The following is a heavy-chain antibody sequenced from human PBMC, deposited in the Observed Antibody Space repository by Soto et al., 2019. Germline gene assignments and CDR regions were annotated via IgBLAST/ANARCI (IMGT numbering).Heavy chain of an antibody. CDR3: ARGWGYCSGGSCYSSDAFDI. Sequence: SETLSLTCTVSGGSISSGGYYWSWIRQHPGKGLEWIGYIYYSGSTYYNPSLKSRVTISVDTSKNQFSLKLSSVTAADTAVYYCARGWGYCSGGSCYSSDAFDIWGQGTMVTVSS. V-gene: IGHV4-31*03. J-gene: IGHJ3*02. CDR2: IYYSGST. D-gene: IGHD2-15*01. CDR1: GGSISSGGYY.